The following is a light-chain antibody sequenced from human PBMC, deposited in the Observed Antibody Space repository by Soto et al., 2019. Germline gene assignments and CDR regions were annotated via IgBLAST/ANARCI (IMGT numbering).Light chain of an antibody. V-gene: IGKV1-6*01. J-gene: IGKJ1*01. CDR1: QGISNE. CDR3: LQNYNHPWT. Sequence: IQMSQCPSSVSASVGDRVTISCRASQGISNELGWYQEKPGKAPKLLIYGVFTLKSGVPLRFSGRGSGTHFTLTISSLQPEDIATYYCLQNYNHPWTSGQGAKVDI. CDR2: GVF.